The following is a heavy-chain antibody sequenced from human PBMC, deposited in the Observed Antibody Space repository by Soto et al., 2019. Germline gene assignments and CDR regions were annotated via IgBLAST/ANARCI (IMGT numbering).Heavy chain of an antibody. J-gene: IGHJ5*02. CDR1: GFTFSSYA. CDR2: ISGSGGST. V-gene: IGHV3-23*01. Sequence: GGSLRLSCAASGFTFSSYAMSWVPQAPGNGLAWVSVISGSGGSTYYADSVKGRFTISRDNSKNTLYLQMNSLRAEDTAVYYCAKDQLAVADLNWFDPWGQGTLVTVSS. CDR3: AKDQLAVADLNWFDP. D-gene: IGHD6-19*01.